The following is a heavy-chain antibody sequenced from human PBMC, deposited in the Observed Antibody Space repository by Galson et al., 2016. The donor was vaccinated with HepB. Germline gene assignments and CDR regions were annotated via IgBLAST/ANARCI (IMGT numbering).Heavy chain of an antibody. J-gene: IGHJ3*02. CDR3: ARPSSGWANDAFDI. CDR2: IIPLLGIP. V-gene: IGHV1-69*02. D-gene: IGHD6-19*01. CDR1: GGTFTTYP. Sequence: SVKVSCKASGGTFTTYPITWVRQAPGQGPECLGRIIPLLGIPKYAQKFQGRLTITADESTSTTYMELTSLRSEDTAVDYCARPSSGWANDAFDIWGQGTMGTVCS.